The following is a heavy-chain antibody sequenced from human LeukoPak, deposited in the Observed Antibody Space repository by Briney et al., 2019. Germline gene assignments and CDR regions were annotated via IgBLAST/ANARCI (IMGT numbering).Heavy chain of an antibody. CDR3: AKSTCTSCYLFDY. V-gene: IGHV3-48*01. J-gene: IGHJ4*02. Sequence: GGSLRLSCAASGFTFSSYSMNWVRQAPGKGLEWVSYISSSSSTIYYADSVKGRFTISRDNSKNTLYLQMNSLRAEDTAVYYCAKSTCTSCYLFDYWGQGTLVTVSS. D-gene: IGHD2-2*01. CDR1: GFTFSSYS. CDR2: ISSSSSTI.